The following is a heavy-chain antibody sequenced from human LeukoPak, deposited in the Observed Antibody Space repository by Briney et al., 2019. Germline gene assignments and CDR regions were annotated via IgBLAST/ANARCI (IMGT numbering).Heavy chain of an antibody. Sequence: ASVKVSCKASGYTFTGYYMHWVRQAPGQELEWMGWINPNSGGTNYAQKFQGRVTMTRDTSISTAYMELSRLRSDDTAVYYCARADGYYDILTGYYLVAEYFQHWGQGTLVTVSS. J-gene: IGHJ1*01. CDR1: GYTFTGYY. V-gene: IGHV1-2*02. CDR3: ARADGYYDILTGYYLVAEYFQH. CDR2: INPNSGGT. D-gene: IGHD3-9*01.